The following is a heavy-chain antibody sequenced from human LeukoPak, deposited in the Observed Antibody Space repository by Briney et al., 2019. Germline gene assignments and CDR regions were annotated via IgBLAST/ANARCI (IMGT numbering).Heavy chain of an antibody. D-gene: IGHD4-17*01. CDR1: GFAFSKYG. Sequence: PGRSLRLSCAASGFAFSKYGMHWVRQAPGKGLEWVAVISYDGSNKYYADSVKGRFTISRDNSKNTLYLQMNSLRAEDTAVYYCARTYDYGDYGYDYWGQGTLVTVSS. V-gene: IGHV3-30*03. CDR3: ARTYDYGDYGYDY. CDR2: ISYDGSNK. J-gene: IGHJ4*02.